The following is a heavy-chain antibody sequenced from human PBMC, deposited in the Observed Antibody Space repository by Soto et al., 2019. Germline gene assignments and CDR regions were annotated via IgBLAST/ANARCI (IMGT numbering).Heavy chain of an antibody. CDR3: ARADLGYCISTSCSFDY. J-gene: IGHJ4*02. D-gene: IGHD2-2*01. Sequence: GSLRLSCAASGFTFSSYAMHWVRQAPGKGLEWVAVISYDGSNKYYADSVKGRFTISRDNSKNTLYLQMNSLRAEDTAVYYCARADLGYCISTSCSFDYWGQGTLVTVSS. CDR2: ISYDGSNK. CDR1: GFTFSSYA. V-gene: IGHV3-30-3*01.